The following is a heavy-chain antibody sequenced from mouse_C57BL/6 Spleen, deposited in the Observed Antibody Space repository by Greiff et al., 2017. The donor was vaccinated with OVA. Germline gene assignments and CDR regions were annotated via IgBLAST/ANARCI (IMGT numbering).Heavy chain of an antibody. CDR1: GYAFSSYW. V-gene: IGHV1-80*01. CDR3: ARSGITTVVAEGAMDY. CDR2: IYPGDGDT. D-gene: IGHD1-1*01. J-gene: IGHJ4*01. Sequence: QVQLQQSGAELVKPGASVKISCKASGYAFSSYWMNWVKQRPGKGLEWIGQIYPGDGDTNYNGKFKGKATLTADKSSSTAYMQLSSLTSEDSAVYFCARSGITTVVAEGAMDYWGQGTSVTVSS.